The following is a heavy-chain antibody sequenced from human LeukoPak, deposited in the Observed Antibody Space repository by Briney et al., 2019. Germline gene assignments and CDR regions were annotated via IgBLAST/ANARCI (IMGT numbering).Heavy chain of an antibody. D-gene: IGHD1-26*01. Sequence: GGSLRLSCAASGFIFRSYAMSWVRQAPGKGLEWVSAISGSGGSTYYADSVKGRFTISRDNSKNTLYLQMNSLRAEDTAVYYCARDSGSYYAHDYWGQGTLVTVSS. CDR3: ARDSGSYYAHDY. CDR1: GFIFRSYA. CDR2: ISGSGGST. J-gene: IGHJ4*02. V-gene: IGHV3-23*01.